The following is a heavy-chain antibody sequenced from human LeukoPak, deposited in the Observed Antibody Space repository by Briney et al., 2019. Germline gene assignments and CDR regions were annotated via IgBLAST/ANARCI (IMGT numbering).Heavy chain of an antibody. V-gene: IGHV3-23*01. CDR1: GFTFSSYA. CDR3: AKDGPEGKRVFDI. J-gene: IGHJ3*02. D-gene: IGHD3/OR15-3a*01. CDR2: ISDTGGST. Sequence: GGSLRLSCAASGFTFSSYAMAWVRQAPGKGLDWVSAISDTGGSTYYADSVKGRFTISRDNSKNTLYLQMNSLRDEDTAVYYCAKDGPEGKRVFDIWGQGTMVTVSS.